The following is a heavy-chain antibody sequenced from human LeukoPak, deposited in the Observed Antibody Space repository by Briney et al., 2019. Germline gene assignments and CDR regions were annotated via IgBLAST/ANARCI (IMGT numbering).Heavy chain of an antibody. Sequence: SETLSLTCTVSGGSISSSNYYWGWIRQPPGKGLEWIGSIYYSGSTYYSPSLKSRVTISVDTSKNQFSLKLSSVTAADTAVYYCARVIFGSGSHKLKYYYYYMDVWGKGTTVTISS. CDR2: IYYSGST. D-gene: IGHD3-10*01. CDR3: ARVIFGSGSHKLKYYYYYMDV. J-gene: IGHJ6*03. V-gene: IGHV4-39*07. CDR1: GGSISSSNYY.